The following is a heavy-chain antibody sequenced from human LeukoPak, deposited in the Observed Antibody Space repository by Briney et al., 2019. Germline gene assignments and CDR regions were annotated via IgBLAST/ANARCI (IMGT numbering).Heavy chain of an antibody. Sequence: SVKVSCKASGGTFSSYAISWVRQAPGQGLEWMGGIIPIFGTANYAQKFQGRVTITTDESASTAYMELSSLRSEDTAVYYCASRGYSYGYSALAEYFQHWGQGTLVTVSS. CDR3: ASRGYSYGYSALAEYFQH. J-gene: IGHJ1*01. V-gene: IGHV1-69*05. D-gene: IGHD5-18*01. CDR2: IIPIFGTA. CDR1: GGTFSSYA.